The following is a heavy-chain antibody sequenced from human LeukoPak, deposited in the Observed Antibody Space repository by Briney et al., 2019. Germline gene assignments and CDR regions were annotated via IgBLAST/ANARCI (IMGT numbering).Heavy chain of an antibody. CDR3: TSRGGNFYFDY. Sequence: PGGSLRLSCAASGFTFSGSAMHWVRQASGKGLEWVGRIRSKANSYATAYVASVKGRFTISRDDSKNTAYLQMNSLKTEDTAVYYCTSRGGNFYFDYWGQGTLVTVSS. V-gene: IGHV3-73*01. D-gene: IGHD3-16*01. CDR2: IRSKANSYAT. J-gene: IGHJ4*02. CDR1: GFTFSGSA.